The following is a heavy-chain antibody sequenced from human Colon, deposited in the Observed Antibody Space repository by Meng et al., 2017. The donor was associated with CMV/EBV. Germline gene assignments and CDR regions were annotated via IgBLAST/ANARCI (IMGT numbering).Heavy chain of an antibody. CDR3: ARLLWIQLSLDY. Sequence: CKASGYTLTKHAIHWVRQAPGQRLEWMGWINAGDGDTRYSQMFQDRVTITRDTSTNTVYMELSRLTSEDTAVYYCARLLWIQLSLDYWGQGTLVTVSS. CDR2: INAGDGDT. V-gene: IGHV1-3*01. J-gene: IGHJ4*02. CDR1: GYTLTKHA. D-gene: IGHD5-18*01.